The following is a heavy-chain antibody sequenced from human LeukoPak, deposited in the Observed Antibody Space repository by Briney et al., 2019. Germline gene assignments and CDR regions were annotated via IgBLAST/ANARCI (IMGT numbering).Heavy chain of an antibody. CDR1: GYTFTSYD. D-gene: IGHD5-18*01. V-gene: IGHV1-8*01. Sequence: ASVKVSCKASGYTFTSYDINWVRQATGQGLEWMGWMNPNSGNTGYAQKFQGRVTMTRNTSISTAYMELSSLRSEDTAVYYCARVKGRLPNPYDAFDIWVQGTMVTVSS. CDR2: MNPNSGNT. J-gene: IGHJ3*02. CDR3: ARVKGRLPNPYDAFDI.